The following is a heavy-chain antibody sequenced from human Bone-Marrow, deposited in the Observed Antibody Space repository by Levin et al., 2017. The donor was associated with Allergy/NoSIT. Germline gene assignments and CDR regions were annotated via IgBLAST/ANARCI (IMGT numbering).Heavy chain of an antibody. CDR1: GFTFSNFW. D-gene: IGHD2-15*01. V-gene: IGHV3-7*04. J-gene: IGHJ5*01. CDR2: IKEAGSAK. Sequence: PGGSLRLSCVPSGFTFSNFWMTWVRQAPGKGLEWVANIKEAGSAKYYVDSVKGRFTISRDNAKNLLYLQMNSLRAEDTAVYYLARPYCHGVNCNPPPDSLRQGTLVTVSS. CDR3: ARPYCHGVNCNPPPDS.